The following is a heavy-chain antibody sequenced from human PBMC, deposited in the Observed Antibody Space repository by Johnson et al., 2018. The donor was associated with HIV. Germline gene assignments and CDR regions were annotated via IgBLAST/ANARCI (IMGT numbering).Heavy chain of an antibody. Sequence: QVQLVESGGGVVQPGRSLRLSCAASGFIFSTYGMHWVRQAPGRGLEWVAIISYDGNNKDYADSVKGRFTISRDNSKNTLFLQMNSLRAEDTAVYYCAKDSLRGSSWYGDGFDIWGQGTMVTVSS. D-gene: IGHD6-13*01. CDR3: AKDSLRGSSWYGDGFDI. CDR2: ISYDGNNK. V-gene: IGHV3-30-3*01. J-gene: IGHJ3*02. CDR1: GFIFSTYG.